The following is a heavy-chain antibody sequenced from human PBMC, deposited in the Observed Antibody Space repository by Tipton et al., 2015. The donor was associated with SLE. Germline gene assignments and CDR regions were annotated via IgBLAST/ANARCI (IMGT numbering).Heavy chain of an antibody. D-gene: IGHD6-13*01. CDR1: GGSISSYY. CDR2: IYTSGST. V-gene: IGHV4-4*08. J-gene: IGHJ4*02. Sequence: TLSLTCTVSGGSISSYYWSWIRQPPGKGLEWIGYIYTSGSTNYNPSLKSRVTISVDTSKNQFSLKLGSVTAADTAVYYCARVNIAAAGHFDYWGQGTLVTVSS. CDR3: ARVNIAAAGHFDY.